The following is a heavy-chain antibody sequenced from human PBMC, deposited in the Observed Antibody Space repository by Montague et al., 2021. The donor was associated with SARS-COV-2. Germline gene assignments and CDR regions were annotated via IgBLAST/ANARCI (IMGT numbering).Heavy chain of an antibody. CDR2: ISYYSENT. J-gene: IGHJ4*02. D-gene: IGHD3-10*01. Sequence: SLRLSCAASGFTFGDYAMHWVRQTPGKGLEWVSGISYYSENTGYADSVKGRFTISRDNAKNSLYLQMNSLRTDDTALYYCAKDVYYGSGNYWQAFDYWGQGTLVTVSS. CDR1: GFTFGDYA. V-gene: IGHV3-9*01. CDR3: AKDVYYGSGNYWQAFDY.